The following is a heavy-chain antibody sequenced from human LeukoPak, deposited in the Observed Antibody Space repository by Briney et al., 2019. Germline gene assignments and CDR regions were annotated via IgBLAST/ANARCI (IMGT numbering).Heavy chain of an antibody. CDR1: GGSISSSSYY. CDR2: IYYSGST. V-gene: IGHV4-39*07. Sequence: SETLSLTCTVSGGSISSSSYYWGWIRQPPGKGLEWIGSIYYSGSTYYNPSLKSRVTISVDTSKNQFSLKLSSVTAADTAVYYCARGGGDCGGDCYSGDYWGQGTLVTVSS. CDR3: ARGGGDCGGDCYSGDY. J-gene: IGHJ4*02. D-gene: IGHD2-21*02.